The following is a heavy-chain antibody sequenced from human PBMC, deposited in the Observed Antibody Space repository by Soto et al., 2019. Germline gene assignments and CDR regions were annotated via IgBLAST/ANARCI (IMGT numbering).Heavy chain of an antibody. CDR1: GGTFSSYA. CDR2: IIPIFGTA. Sequence: QVQLVQSGAEVKKPGSSVKVSCTASGGTFSSYAISWVRQAPGQGLAWLVGIIPIFGTANYAQKFEGRVTITADDSTSTAYMELSSLRSEDTAVYYGSGGEGMTAIHYYYYGMDVWGQGTTVTVSS. V-gene: IGHV1-69*01. D-gene: IGHD2-21*02. CDR3: SGGEGMTAIHYYYYGMDV. J-gene: IGHJ6*02.